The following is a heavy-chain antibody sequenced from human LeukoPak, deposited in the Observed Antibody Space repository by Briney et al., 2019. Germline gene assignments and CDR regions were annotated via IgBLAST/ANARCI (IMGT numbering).Heavy chain of an antibody. CDR3: ARDSSYYDFWSGGFDY. V-gene: IGHV3-48*01. CDR2: ISSSSSTI. CDR1: GFTFSSYS. Sequence: GESLRLSCAASGFTFSSYSMNWVRQAPGKGLEWVSYISSSSSTIYYADSVKGRFTISRDNAKNSLYLQMNSLRAEDTAVYYCARDSSYYDFWSGGFDYWGQGTLVTVSS. J-gene: IGHJ4*02. D-gene: IGHD3-3*01.